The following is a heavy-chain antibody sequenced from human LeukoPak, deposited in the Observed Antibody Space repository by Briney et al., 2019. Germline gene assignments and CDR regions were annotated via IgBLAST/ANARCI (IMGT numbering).Heavy chain of an antibody. CDR1: GYSFTSYW. CDR2: IYPGDSEV. J-gene: IGHJ5*02. D-gene: IGHD1-1*01. V-gene: IGHV5-51*01. CDR3: ARQPTTSFDP. Sequence: GESLKISCKGSGYSFTSYWIGWVRQMPGKGPEWMGIIYPGDSEVRYRPPFQGKVTISADKSINTAYLQWSSLKASDTAMYYCARQPTTSFDPWGQGTLVTVSS.